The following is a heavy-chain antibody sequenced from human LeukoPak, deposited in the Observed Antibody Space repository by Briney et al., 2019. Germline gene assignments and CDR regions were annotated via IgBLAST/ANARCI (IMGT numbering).Heavy chain of an antibody. D-gene: IGHD2-2*01. J-gene: IGHJ6*04. CDR1: GGSFSGYY. CDR3: ARDCFRYCSSTSSYAGLYYYGMDV. CDR2: INHSGST. Sequence: SETLSLTCAVYGGSFSGYYWSWIRQPPGKGLEWIGEINHSGSTNYNLSLKSRVTISVDTSKDQFSLKLSSVTAADTAVYYCARDCFRYCSSTSSYAGLYYYGMDVWGKGTTVTVSS. V-gene: IGHV4-34*01.